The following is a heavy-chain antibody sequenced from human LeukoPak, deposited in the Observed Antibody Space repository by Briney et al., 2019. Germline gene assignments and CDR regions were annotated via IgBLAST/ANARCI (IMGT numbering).Heavy chain of an antibody. Sequence: ASVKVSCKASGYTFTGYYMHWVRQAPGPGLEWMGRINPNSGGTNYAQKSQGRVTMTRDTSISTAYMELSRLRSDDTAVYYCARDDETIFGVVIPNNNWFDPWGQGTLVTVSS. J-gene: IGHJ5*02. CDR2: INPNSGGT. CDR1: GYTFTGYY. CDR3: ARDDETIFGVVIPNNNWFDP. D-gene: IGHD3-3*01. V-gene: IGHV1-2*06.